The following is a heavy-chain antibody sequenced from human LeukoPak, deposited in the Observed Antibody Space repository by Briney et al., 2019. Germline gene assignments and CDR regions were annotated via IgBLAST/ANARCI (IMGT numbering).Heavy chain of an antibody. CDR2: ISVSTTMI. Sequence: GGSLRLFCAASGFTFSSYSMNWVRQAPGKGLEWVSYISVSTTMIYYADSVKGRFTISRDNAKNSLYLQMNSLRAEDTAVYYCARDDGDYAHPVDYWGQGTLVTVSS. CDR1: GFTFSSYS. J-gene: IGHJ4*02. CDR3: ARDDGDYAHPVDY. V-gene: IGHV3-48*04. D-gene: IGHD4-17*01.